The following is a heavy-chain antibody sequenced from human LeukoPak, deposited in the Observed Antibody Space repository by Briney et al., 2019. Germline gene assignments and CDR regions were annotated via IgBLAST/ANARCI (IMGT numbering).Heavy chain of an antibody. V-gene: IGHV3-21*01. J-gene: IGHJ5*02. Sequence: GGSLRLSCAASGFTFSSYSMNWVRQAPGKGLEWVSSISRSGSYIYYADSVKGRFTISRDNAKNSLYLQMNSLRAEDTAVYYCARDPYCSSTSCYGWFDPWGQGTLVTVSS. CDR1: GFTFSSYS. CDR3: ARDPYCSSTSCYGWFDP. D-gene: IGHD2-2*01. CDR2: ISRSGSYI.